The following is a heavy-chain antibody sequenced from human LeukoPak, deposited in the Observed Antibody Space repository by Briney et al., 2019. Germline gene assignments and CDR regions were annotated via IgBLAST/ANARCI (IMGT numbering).Heavy chain of an antibody. CDR2: FDPEDGGT. J-gene: IGHJ3*01. Sequence: ASVKVSCKVSGYTLTELSMHWVRQAPGKGLEWMGGFDPEDGGTIYAQKFQGRVTMTEDTSTDTAYMELSSLRSEDTAVYYCATGDMVRGFLPTSGVWGQGTMVTVSS. CDR1: GYTLTELS. D-gene: IGHD3-10*01. CDR3: ATGDMVRGFLPTSGV. V-gene: IGHV1-24*01.